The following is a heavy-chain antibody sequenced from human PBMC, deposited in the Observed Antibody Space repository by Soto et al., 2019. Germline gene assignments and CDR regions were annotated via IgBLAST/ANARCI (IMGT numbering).Heavy chain of an antibody. CDR1: GFTFSSYA. J-gene: IGHJ4*02. V-gene: IGHV3-23*01. D-gene: IGHD6-25*01. CDR3: AQGAAPPDY. CDR2: ISGTGGST. Sequence: EVQLLESGGGFVQPGGSLRLSCAASGFTFSSYAMSWVRQAPGKGLEWVSSISGTGGSTYYADSVKGRFTISRDNSKNTLLLQMNSLRVEDAAVYYCAQGAAPPDYWGQGTLVTVSS.